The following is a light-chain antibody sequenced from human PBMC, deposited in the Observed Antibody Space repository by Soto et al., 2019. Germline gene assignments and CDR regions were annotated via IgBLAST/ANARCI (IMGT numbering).Light chain of an antibody. CDR3: CSHVGGSSPQWV. V-gene: IGLV2-23*02. J-gene: IGLJ3*02. CDR1: SNDVGGDTR. CDR2: EVN. Sequence: QSALTQPASVSGSPGQWITISCTGTSNDVGGDTRVSWFQQHPGKAPKLMISEVNNRPSGVSNRFSGSKSANTASLTISGLQAEDEGDYYCCSHVGGSSPQWVFGGGTKLTVL.